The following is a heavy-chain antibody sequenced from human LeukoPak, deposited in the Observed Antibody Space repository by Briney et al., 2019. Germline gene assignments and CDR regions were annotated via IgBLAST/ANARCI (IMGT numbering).Heavy chain of an antibody. J-gene: IGHJ4*02. CDR3: ARDDNWGFDY. V-gene: IGHV3-48*04. D-gene: IGHD7-27*01. CDR2: IRGSGSGM. Sequence: GGSLRLSCAASGFVFSDYSMNWVRQAPGKGLEWVANIRGSGSGMGYGSYYADSVEGRFTISRDNAKTSLYLQMNSLRADDTAVYYCARDDNWGFDYWGQGALVTVSS. CDR1: GFVFSDYS.